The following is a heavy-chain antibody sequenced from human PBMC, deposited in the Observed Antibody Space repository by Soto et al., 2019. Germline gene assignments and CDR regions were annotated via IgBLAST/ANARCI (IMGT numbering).Heavy chain of an antibody. CDR2: MIPIFGTA. D-gene: IGHD4-17*01. Sequence: QVQLVQSGAEVKKPGSSVKVSSKASGGTFSSYAISWVRQAPGQGLEWMAGMIPIFGTANYAQKFQGRVTITADESTSTAYMELSSLRSEDTAVYYCAREGTYGDYDPHVGYWGQGTLVTVSS. J-gene: IGHJ4*02. CDR1: GGTFSSYA. V-gene: IGHV1-69*12. CDR3: AREGTYGDYDPHVGY.